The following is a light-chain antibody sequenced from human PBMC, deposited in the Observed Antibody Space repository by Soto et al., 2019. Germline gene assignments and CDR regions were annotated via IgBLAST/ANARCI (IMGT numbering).Light chain of an antibody. CDR3: SSYTSSSTPLYV. Sequence: QSALTQPASVSGSPGQSITLSCTGTSSDVGGYNYVSWYQQHPGKAPQLMIYDVSNRPSGVSNRFSGCKSGNTASLTNSGLQAEDEADDYCSSYTSSSTPLYVFGTGTKLTVL. J-gene: IGLJ1*01. CDR1: SSDVGGYNY. V-gene: IGLV2-14*01. CDR2: DVS.